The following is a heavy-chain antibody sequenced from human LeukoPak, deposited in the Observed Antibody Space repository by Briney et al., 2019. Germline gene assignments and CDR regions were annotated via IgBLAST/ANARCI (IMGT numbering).Heavy chain of an antibody. J-gene: IGHJ5*02. Sequence: GGSLRLSCAASGFTFSSYDMHWVRQATGKGLQWVSAIGTAGDTYYPGSVKGRFTISRENAKNSLYLQMNSLRAGDTAVYYCARGLYDSSVISRSFWFDPCGQGTLVTVSS. D-gene: IGHD3-22*01. CDR3: ARGLYDSSVISRSFWFDP. V-gene: IGHV3-13*01. CDR2: IGTAGDT. CDR1: GFTFSSYD.